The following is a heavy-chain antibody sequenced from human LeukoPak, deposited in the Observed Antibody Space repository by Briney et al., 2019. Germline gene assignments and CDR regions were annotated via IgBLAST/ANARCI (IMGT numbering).Heavy chain of an antibody. CDR3: ARLDIVAYYFDY. CDR1: GGSISSYF. Sequence: SETLSLTCTVSGGSISSYFYIWVRQPPGKGLEWIGYIYYSGNTNSNPSLKSRVTISLDTSKNQFSLKLSSVTAADTAVYYCARLDIVAYYFDYWGQGTLVTVSS. D-gene: IGHD5-12*01. CDR2: IYYSGNT. V-gene: IGHV4-59*01. J-gene: IGHJ4*02.